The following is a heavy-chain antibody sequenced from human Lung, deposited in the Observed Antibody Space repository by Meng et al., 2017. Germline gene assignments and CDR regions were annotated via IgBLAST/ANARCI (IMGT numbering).Heavy chain of an antibody. J-gene: IGHJ4*02. CDR3: ARGPTTMAHDFDY. Sequence: LPQWGAGLLKPSETLSPTCVFAGGCVSDYYWSWIRQPPGKGLEWIGEINHSGSTNYNPSLESRATISVDTSQNNLSLKLSSVTAADSAVYYCARGPTTMAHDFDYWGQGTLVTVSS. V-gene: IGHV4-34*01. D-gene: IGHD4-11*01. CDR1: GGCVSDYY. CDR2: INHSGST.